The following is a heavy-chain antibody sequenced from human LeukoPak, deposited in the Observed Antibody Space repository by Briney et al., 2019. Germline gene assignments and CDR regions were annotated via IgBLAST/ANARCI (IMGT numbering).Heavy chain of an antibody. J-gene: IGHJ4*02. CDR2: IYTSGST. D-gene: IGHD3/OR15-3a*01. V-gene: IGHV4-61*02. CDR3: ARQTGSGLFILP. CDR1: GGSISSGSYY. Sequence: SETLSLTCTVSGGSISSGSYYWSWIRQPAGKGLEWIGRIYTSGSTKYNPSLKSRVTISVDTSKNQFSLKLSSVTAADTAVYYCARQTGSGLFILPGGQGTLVTASS.